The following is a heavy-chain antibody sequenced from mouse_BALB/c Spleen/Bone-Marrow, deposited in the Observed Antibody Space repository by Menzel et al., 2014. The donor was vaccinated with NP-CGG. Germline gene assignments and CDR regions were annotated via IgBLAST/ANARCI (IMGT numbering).Heavy chain of an antibody. CDR3: ARPLYYYGSSPFYALVY. CDR1: GFAFSSYD. D-gene: IGHD1-1*01. CDR2: LSSGGGST. Sequence: EVQGVKSGGGFVKTGGSLKLSCAASGFAFSSYDMSWVRQTPEKRLEWVEYLSSGGGSTYYPDTVKGRFTISRDNAKNTLYLQMSSLKSEDTAMYYCARPLYYYGSSPFYALVYLVQGTSGTGSS. V-gene: IGHV5-12-1*01. J-gene: IGHJ4*01.